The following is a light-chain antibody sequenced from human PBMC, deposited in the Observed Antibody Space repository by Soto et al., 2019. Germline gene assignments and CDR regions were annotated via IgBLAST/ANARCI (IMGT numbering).Light chain of an antibody. CDR1: QSVTTH. Sequence: EIVLTQSPATLSVSPGERATLSCRASQSVTTHLAWYQQKPGQAPRLLIYGASSSATGMPDRVGGGVDGNAVTLSVGCMQTDEGSTDDGQLLNTYLWTFGQGTKVDIK. CDR3: QLLNTYLWT. V-gene: IGKV3D-15*01. J-gene: IGKJ1*01. CDR2: GAS.